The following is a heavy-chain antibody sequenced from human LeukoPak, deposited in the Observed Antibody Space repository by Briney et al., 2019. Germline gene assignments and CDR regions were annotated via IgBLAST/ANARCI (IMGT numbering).Heavy chain of an antibody. CDR2: ISYDGSNK. CDR1: GFTFSSYG. D-gene: IGHD6-13*01. J-gene: IGHJ6*02. V-gene: IGHV3-30*18. CDR3: AKEIGSSWYEPLTFYYYYYGMDV. Sequence: SLRLSCAASGFTFSSYGMHWVRQAPGKGLEWVAVISYDGSNKYYADSVKGRFTISRDNSKNTLYLQMNGLRAEDTAVYYCAKEIGSSWYEPLTFYYYYYGMDVWGQGTTVTVSS.